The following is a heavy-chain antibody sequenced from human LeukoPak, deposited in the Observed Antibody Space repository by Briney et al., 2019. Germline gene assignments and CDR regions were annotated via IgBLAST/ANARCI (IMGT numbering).Heavy chain of an antibody. D-gene: IGHD6-19*01. CDR1: GGSISSGGYY. V-gene: IGHV4-61*08. CDR2: IYYSGST. J-gene: IGHJ4*02. Sequence: SETLSLTCTVSGGSISSGGYYWSWIRQHPGKGLEWIGYIYYSGSTNYNPSLKSRVTISVDTSKNQFSLKLSSVTAADTAVYYCARQGAVADFNYWGQGTLVTVSS. CDR3: ARQGAVADFNY.